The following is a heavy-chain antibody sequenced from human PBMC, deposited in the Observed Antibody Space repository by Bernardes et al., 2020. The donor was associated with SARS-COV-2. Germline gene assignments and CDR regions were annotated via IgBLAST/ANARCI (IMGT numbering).Heavy chain of an antibody. D-gene: IGHD3-10*01. J-gene: IGHJ4*02. CDR1: GYTFTSYA. CDR3: ARSYGSGSYYPL. Sequence: ASVKVSCKASGYTFTSYAMHWVRQAPGQRLEWMGWINAGNGNTKYSQKFQGRVTITRDTSASTAYMELSSLRSEDTAVYYCARSYGSGSYYPLWGQGTLVTVSS. V-gene: IGHV1-3*01. CDR2: INAGNGNT.